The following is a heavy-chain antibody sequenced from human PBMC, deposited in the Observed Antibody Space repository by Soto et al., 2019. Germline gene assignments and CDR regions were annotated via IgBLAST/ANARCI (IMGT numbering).Heavy chain of an antibody. V-gene: IGHV1-46*01. J-gene: IGHJ4*02. D-gene: IGHD1-26*01. CDR2: INPSGGST. Sequence: QVQLVQSGAEVKKPGASVKVSCKASGYTFTSYYMHWVRQAPGQGLEWMGIINPSGGSTSYAQKFQGRVTMTRDTSTSTVYMELSSLRSEDRAVYYCGVGGSSYFDYWGQGTLVTVSS. CDR1: GYTFTSYY. CDR3: GVGGSSYFDY.